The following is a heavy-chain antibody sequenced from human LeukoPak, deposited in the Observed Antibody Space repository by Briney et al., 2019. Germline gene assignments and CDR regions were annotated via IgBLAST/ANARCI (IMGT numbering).Heavy chain of an antibody. CDR2: IGAAGDT. V-gene: IGHV3-13*01. Sequence: GGSLRLSCAASGFTFSDYDMHWVRQVTGKGLEWVSCIGAAGDTYYAGSVQGRFTISRENARNSLCLQINSLRAGDTAVYYCARDNCRGGRCYFSFDPWGQGTLITVSS. J-gene: IGHJ5*02. CDR1: GFTFSDYD. CDR3: ARDNCRGGRCYFSFDP. D-gene: IGHD2-15*01.